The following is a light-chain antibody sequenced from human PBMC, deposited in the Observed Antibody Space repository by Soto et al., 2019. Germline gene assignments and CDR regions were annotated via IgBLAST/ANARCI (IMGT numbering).Light chain of an antibody. Sequence: QSVLTQPASVSGSPGQSVTISCTGTRSDIGDYNYVSWYQQRPGKVPKLLIYEVNKRPSGVSNRFSGSKSANSASLTISGLQAEDEADYYCSSLTNSNTLLFGGGTKVTVL. V-gene: IGLV2-14*01. CDR1: RSDIGDYNY. CDR2: EVN. CDR3: SSLTNSNTLL. J-gene: IGLJ3*02.